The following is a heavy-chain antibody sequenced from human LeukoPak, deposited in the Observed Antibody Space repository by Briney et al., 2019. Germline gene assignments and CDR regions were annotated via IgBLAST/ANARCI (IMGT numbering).Heavy chain of an antibody. CDR2: IYSGEPHT. V-gene: IGHV5-51*01. CDR3: ARRTDWGYYFDY. Sequence: GEALKISRKGSGYSLTSFWIAWVRQMPGKGWGWMGIIYSGEPHTQYRPSFDGQLTISADKSITTAYLQWSGRKASDTAIYYCARRTDWGYYFDYRGQATLVTVPS. CDR1: GYSLTSFW. D-gene: IGHD2-15*01. J-gene: IGHJ4*02.